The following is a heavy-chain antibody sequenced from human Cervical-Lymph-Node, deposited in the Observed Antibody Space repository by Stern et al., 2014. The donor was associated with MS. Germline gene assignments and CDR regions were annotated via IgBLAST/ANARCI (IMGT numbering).Heavy chain of an antibody. J-gene: IGHJ4*02. CDR2: ISSIGLSI. Sequence: VQLVESGGGLVKPGGSLRLSCEASGFTFSDYYMSWMRQAPGKGLEWISLISSIGLSIYYAVSVKGRFTISRDNAKNSLYLQMSGLRAEDTAVYYCARYLTIFGVTLEENHYWGQGTLVAVSS. D-gene: IGHD3-3*01. CDR1: GFTFSDYY. CDR3: ARYLTIFGVTLEENHY. V-gene: IGHV3-11*01.